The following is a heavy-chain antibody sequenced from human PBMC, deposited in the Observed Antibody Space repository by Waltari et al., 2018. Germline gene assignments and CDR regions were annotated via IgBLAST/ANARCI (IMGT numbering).Heavy chain of an antibody. CDR1: GDSINRSGYY. Sequence: QLHLQESGPGLVKPSETLSLTCSVSGDSINRSGYYWGWLRLAPGKGLVWIGSMYYAGPPYQNPSLKSRVTTSLDTSKNHLSLRLGSLTAADTAVYYCARHRRGVGGSRGTLGPDYCGQGSLVTVSS. CDR3: ARHRRGVGGSRGTLGPDY. V-gene: IGHV4-39*01. D-gene: IGHD2-15*01. CDR2: MYYAGPP. J-gene: IGHJ4*02.